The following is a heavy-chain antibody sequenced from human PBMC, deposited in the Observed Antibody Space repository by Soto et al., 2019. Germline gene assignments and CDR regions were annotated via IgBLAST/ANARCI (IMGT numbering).Heavy chain of an antibody. CDR2: ITSNGVTT. D-gene: IGHD5-12*01. CDR1: VFTFSSYA. CDR3: ARVGSGYDLYYFDY. V-gene: IGHV3-64D*06. Sequence: GSLTLSCSAPVFTFSSYAMHWVRQAQGKGLEYVSAITSNGVTTYYAGSVKGRFTISRDNSKNTLYLQMSSLRAEDTAVYYCARVGSGYDLYYFDYWGQGTLVTVSS. J-gene: IGHJ4*02.